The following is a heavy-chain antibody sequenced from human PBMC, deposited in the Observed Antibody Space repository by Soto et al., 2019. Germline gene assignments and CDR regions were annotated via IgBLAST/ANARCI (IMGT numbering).Heavy chain of an antibody. CDR1: GFTFSSYA. CDR3: SRDRAVLARVNGYGMYF. J-gene: IGHJ6*02. CDR2: ISYDGSNK. Sequence: GGSLRLSCAASGFTFSSYAMHWVRQAPGKGLEWVAVISYDGSNKYYADSVKGRFTISRDNSKNTLYLQMNSLRAEDTAVYYCSRDRAVLARVNGYGMYFCGQGTTVTVSS. D-gene: IGHD3-3*02. V-gene: IGHV3-30-3*01.